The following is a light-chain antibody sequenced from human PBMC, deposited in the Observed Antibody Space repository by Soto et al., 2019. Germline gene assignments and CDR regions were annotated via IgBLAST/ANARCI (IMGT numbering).Light chain of an antibody. CDR1: SSDVGSYNY. CDR2: EVS. Sequence: QSVLTQPPSVSAAPGQKVTISCSGSSSDVGSYNYVSWYQQHPGKAPKLMIYEVSDRPSGISSRFSGSKSGNTASLTISGLQTEDEADYYCSSYTGSSTLFGTGTKVTVL. V-gene: IGLV2-14*01. J-gene: IGLJ1*01. CDR3: SSYTGSSTL.